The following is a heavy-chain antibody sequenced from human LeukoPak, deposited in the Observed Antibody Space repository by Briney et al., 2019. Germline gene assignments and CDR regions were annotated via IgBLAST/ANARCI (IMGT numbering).Heavy chain of an antibody. V-gene: IGHV4-59*01. J-gene: IGHJ3*02. D-gene: IGHD1-26*01. Sequence: SETLSLTCTVSGGSISSYYWSWIRQPPGKGLEWIGYIYYSGSTNYNPSLKSRVTMSVDTSQNQFSLNLASVTAADTAVYYCARGRRELLEDAFDIWGQGTMVTVSS. CDR1: GGSISSYY. CDR3: ARGRRELLEDAFDI. CDR2: IYYSGST.